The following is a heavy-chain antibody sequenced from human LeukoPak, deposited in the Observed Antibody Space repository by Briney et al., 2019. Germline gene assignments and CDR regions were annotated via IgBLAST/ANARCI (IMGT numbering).Heavy chain of an antibody. J-gene: IGHJ5*02. CDR1: GGSISSSSYY. V-gene: IGHV4-39*07. Sequence: SETLSLTCTVSGGSISSSSYYWGWIRQPPGKGLEWIGSIYYSGSTYYNPSLKSRVTISLDTSKNQFSLNVSSVTAADTAVYYCARDVPTTVLPNWFDPWGQGTLVTVSS. CDR3: ARDVPTTVLPNWFDP. D-gene: IGHD4-11*01. CDR2: IYYSGST.